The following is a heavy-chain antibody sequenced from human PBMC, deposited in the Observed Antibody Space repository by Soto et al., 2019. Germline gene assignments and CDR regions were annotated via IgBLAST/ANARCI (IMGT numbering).Heavy chain of an antibody. CDR2: IYYSGST. CDR3: ALITGTGRFDP. D-gene: IGHD1-20*01. CDR1: GGSISSYY. J-gene: IGHJ5*02. V-gene: IGHV4-59*01. Sequence: SETLSLTCTVSGGSISSYYWSWIRQPPGKGLEWIGYIYYSGSTNYNPSLKSRVTISVDTSKNQFSLKLSSVTAADTAVYYCALITGTGRFDPWGQGTLVTVS.